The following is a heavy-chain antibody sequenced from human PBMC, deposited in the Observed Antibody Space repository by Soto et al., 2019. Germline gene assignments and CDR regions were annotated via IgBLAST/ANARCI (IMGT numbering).Heavy chain of an antibody. Sequence: PSETLSLTCTVSGGSISSGGYYWSWIRQHPGKGLEWIGYIYYSGSTYYNPSLKSRVTISVDTSKNQFSLKLSSVTAADTAVYYCARVGQRVPDGYQPLLYPAPDDWGQGTLVTVSS. CDR1: GGSISSGGYY. CDR3: ARVGQRVPDGYQPLLYPAPDD. V-gene: IGHV4-31*03. D-gene: IGHD2-2*02. CDR2: IYYSGST. J-gene: IGHJ4*02.